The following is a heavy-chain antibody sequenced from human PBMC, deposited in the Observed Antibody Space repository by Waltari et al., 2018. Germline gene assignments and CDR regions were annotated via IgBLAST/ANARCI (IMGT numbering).Heavy chain of an antibody. J-gene: IGHJ4*02. CDR2: IIPIFGTA. V-gene: IGHV1-69*13. Sequence: QVQLVQSGAEVKKPGSSVKVSCKASGGTFSSYAISWVRQAPGQGLEWMGWIIPIFGTANYAQKFQGRVTITADESTSTAYMELSSLRSEDTAVYYCARTGTYYYDSSGYFGGYWGQGTLVTVSS. CDR1: GGTFSSYA. D-gene: IGHD3-22*01. CDR3: ARTGTYYYDSSGYFGGY.